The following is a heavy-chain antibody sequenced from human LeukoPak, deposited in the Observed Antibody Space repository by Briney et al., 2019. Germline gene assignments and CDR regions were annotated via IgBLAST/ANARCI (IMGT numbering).Heavy chain of an antibody. CDR2: ISYDGSNK. Sequence: PGGSLRLSCAASGFIVSDKYMSWVRQAPGKGLEWVAVISYDGSNKYYADSVKGRFTNSRDNSKNTLYLQMNSLRAEDTAVYYCAREISDRSGYSRAEYFQHWGQGALVTVSS. CDR1: GFIVSDKY. J-gene: IGHJ1*01. D-gene: IGHD3-22*01. CDR3: AREISDRSGYSRAEYFQH. V-gene: IGHV3-30*03.